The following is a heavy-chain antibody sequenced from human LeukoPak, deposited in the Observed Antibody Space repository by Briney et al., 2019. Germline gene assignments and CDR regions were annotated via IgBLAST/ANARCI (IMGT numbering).Heavy chain of an antibody. Sequence: SETLSLTCAVYGGSFSGYYWSWIRQPPGKGLEWIGEINHSGSTNYNPSLKSRVTISVDTSKNQFSLKLSSVTAADTAVYYCARDAYYYGSGSYYPFDYWGQGTLVTVSS. D-gene: IGHD3-10*01. CDR1: GGSFSGYY. J-gene: IGHJ4*02. CDR2: INHSGST. CDR3: ARDAYYYGSGSYYPFDY. V-gene: IGHV4-34*01.